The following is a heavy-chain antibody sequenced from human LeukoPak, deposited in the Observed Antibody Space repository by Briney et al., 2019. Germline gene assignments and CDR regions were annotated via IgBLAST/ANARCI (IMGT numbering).Heavy chain of an antibody. D-gene: IGHD5-24*01. V-gene: IGHV3-7*01. CDR1: GFTFSRYC. CDR3: AGGRDVYRY. CDR2: IKQDGSEK. Sequence: GGTLRLSCAASGFTFSRYCMTWVRQAPGKGLEWVANIKQDGSEKYYVDSVKGRFTISRDNAKNSLYLQMNSLRAEDTAVYYCAGGRDVYRYWGQGTLVTVSS. J-gene: IGHJ4*02.